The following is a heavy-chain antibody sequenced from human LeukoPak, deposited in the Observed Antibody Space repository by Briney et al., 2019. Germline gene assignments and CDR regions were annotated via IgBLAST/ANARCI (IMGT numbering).Heavy chain of an antibody. Sequence: SETLSLTCTVSGGSINTPNYYWGWIRQTPGKGLEWIGNIFYSGGTYYSPSLTSRVTISLDTSRNQFSLKLSSVTAADTAVYYCARKQGANTYNHFDYWGQGTLVTVSS. CDR3: ARKQGANTYNHFDY. CDR1: GGSINTPNYY. D-gene: IGHD4/OR15-4a*01. V-gene: IGHV4-39*07. CDR2: IFYSGGT. J-gene: IGHJ4*02.